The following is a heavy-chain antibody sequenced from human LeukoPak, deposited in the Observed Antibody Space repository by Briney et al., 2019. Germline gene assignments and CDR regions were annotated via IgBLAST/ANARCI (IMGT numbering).Heavy chain of an antibody. CDR1: RFTFSKYW. D-gene: IGHD6-19*01. J-gene: IGHJ1*01. V-gene: IGHV3-7*01. Sequence: GGSLRLSCEASRFTFSKYWMSWVRQAPGKGLEWVANIKQDGSEQNYVDSVKGRFTISRDNAKNSLYLRMDSLRPEDTAVYYCATGYSSGWYFYFQYWGQGTLVTVSS. CDR3: ATGYSSGWYFYFQY. CDR2: IKQDGSEQ.